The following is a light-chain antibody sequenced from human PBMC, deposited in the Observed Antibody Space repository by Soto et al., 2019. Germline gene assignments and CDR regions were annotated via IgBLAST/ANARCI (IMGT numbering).Light chain of an antibody. Sequence: DIRMTQSPSSLSASVGDRVTITCQASQDISNFLNWYQHKPGKSPKLLINDASNLETGVPSRFSGSGSSTDFTFTINSLQPEDVATYYCQQYDSLPLSFGPGTKVELK. J-gene: IGKJ3*01. CDR1: QDISNF. CDR2: DAS. CDR3: QQYDSLPLS. V-gene: IGKV1-33*01.